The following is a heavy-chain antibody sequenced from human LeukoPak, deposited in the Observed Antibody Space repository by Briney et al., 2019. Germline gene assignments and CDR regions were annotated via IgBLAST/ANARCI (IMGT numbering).Heavy chain of an antibody. V-gene: IGHV3-23*01. CDR2: ISNDGGGT. Sequence: GGFLRLSCAASGFIFSNYGLVWVRQAPGKGLEWVSAISNDGGGTTYADFVRGRFSVSRDNSKNTLFLQMNSLRAEDTALYYCAKGSSGYFFDLWGQGTLVTVSS. CDR1: GFIFSNYG. J-gene: IGHJ4*02. D-gene: IGHD3-22*01. CDR3: AKGSSGYFFDL.